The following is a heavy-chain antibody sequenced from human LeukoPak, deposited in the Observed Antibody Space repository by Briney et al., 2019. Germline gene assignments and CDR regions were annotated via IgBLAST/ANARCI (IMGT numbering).Heavy chain of an antibody. CDR2: ISSSSSYI. CDR1: GFTFSSYS. D-gene: IGHD4-17*01. J-gene: IGHJ4*02. CDR3: ARDSPDYGDYVPFDY. Sequence: PGGSLRHSCAAPGFTFSSYSMNWVRQAPGKGLEWVSSISSSSSYIYYADSVKGRFTISRDNAKNSLYLQMNSLRAEDTAVYYCARDSPDYGDYVPFDYWGQGTLVTVSS. V-gene: IGHV3-21*01.